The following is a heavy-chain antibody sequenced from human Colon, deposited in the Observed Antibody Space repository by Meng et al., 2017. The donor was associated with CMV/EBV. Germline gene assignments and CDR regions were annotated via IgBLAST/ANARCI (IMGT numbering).Heavy chain of an antibody. CDR1: GFTFSNYG. CDR2: IRYNGDHE. V-gene: IGHV3-30*02. J-gene: IGHJ4*02. D-gene: IGHD6-19*01. Sequence: GESLKISCVASGFTFSNYGMHWVRQTPDKGLEWVAFIRYNGDHEEYRDSVKGRFTISRDNSKNTLYLQMNSLRPEDTAVYYCARSYSSGWYFLSWGPGTLVTVSS. CDR3: ARSYSSGWYFLS.